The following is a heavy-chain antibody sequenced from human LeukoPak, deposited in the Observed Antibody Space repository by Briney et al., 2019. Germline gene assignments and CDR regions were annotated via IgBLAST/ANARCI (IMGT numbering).Heavy chain of an antibody. CDR3: ARRGEYCSGGSCQVAFDI. Sequence: SETLSLTCTVSGGSISSSSYYWAWIRQPPGKGLEWIGSIDYRGSTYYNPSLRSRVTMSVDTSKNQFSLRLSSVTAADTAVYYCARRGEYCSGGSCQVAFDIWGQGTMVTVSS. V-gene: IGHV4-39*07. D-gene: IGHD2-15*01. J-gene: IGHJ3*02. CDR2: IDYRGST. CDR1: GGSISSSSYY.